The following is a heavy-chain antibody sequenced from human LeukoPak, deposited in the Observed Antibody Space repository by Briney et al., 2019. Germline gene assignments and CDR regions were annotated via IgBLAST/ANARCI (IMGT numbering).Heavy chain of an antibody. CDR2: IHYSGDI. D-gene: IGHD2-15*01. Sequence: SETLSLTCTGSGGSISSYYWSWIRQPPGKGLEWIGYIHYSGDINYNPSLKSRVTISAYTSKNQLSLKLRTATAADTAVYYCARVGCSGGSCYPDYWGQGTLVTVSS. J-gene: IGHJ4*02. CDR1: GGSISSYY. V-gene: IGHV4-59*01. CDR3: ARVGCSGGSCYPDY.